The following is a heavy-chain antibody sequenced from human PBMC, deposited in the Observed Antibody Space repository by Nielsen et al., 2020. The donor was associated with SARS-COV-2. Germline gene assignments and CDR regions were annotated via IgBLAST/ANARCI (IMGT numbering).Heavy chain of an antibody. CDR1: GGSMSSGDDS. Sequence: SETLSLTCGVSGGSMSSGDDSWGWVRQPPGKGLEWIGYIYHSGRTHYNPSLMSRVTIAVDRSKNQFSLDLTSVTAADTAVYYCARIPQTGDDAFDIWGQGTMVIVSS. V-gene: IGHV4-30-2*01. CDR2: IYHSGRT. J-gene: IGHJ3*02. D-gene: IGHD7-27*01. CDR3: ARIPQTGDDAFDI.